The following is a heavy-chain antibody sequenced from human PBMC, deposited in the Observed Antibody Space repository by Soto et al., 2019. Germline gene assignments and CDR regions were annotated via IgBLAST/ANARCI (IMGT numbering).Heavy chain of an antibody. V-gene: IGHV1-69*02. Sequence: QVQLVQSGAEMKKPGSSVKVSCKASGGTFSSYTLNWVRQAPGQGLEWMGRIIPILGITNYAQKFQGRVTITADKSTITTYMQLSSPRSEDTAVYYCARYYNSGSYPFDYWGQGTLVTVSS. D-gene: IGHD3-10*01. CDR2: IIPILGIT. CDR3: ARYYNSGSYPFDY. J-gene: IGHJ4*02. CDR1: GGTFSSYT.